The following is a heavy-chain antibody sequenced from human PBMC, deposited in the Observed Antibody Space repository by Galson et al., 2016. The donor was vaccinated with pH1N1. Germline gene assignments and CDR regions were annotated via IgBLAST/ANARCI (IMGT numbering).Heavy chain of an antibody. J-gene: IGHJ4*02. CDR1: GFTVSDKY. D-gene: IGHD2-2*01. CDR3: ACGNYAKFDY. V-gene: IGHV3-66*01. CDR2: IFSGGRK. Sequence: SLRLSCAASGFTVSDKYMSWVRQAPGQGLEWVSGIFSGGRKFYADSVKGRFTISSDNSKNTEYLQRNSLRAEDTAVYYCACGNYAKFDYWGQGTLVTVSS.